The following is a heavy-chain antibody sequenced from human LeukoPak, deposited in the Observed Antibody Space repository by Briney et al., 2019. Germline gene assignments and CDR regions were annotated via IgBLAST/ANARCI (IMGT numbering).Heavy chain of an antibody. D-gene: IGHD6-13*01. J-gene: IGHJ4*02. CDR3: ARDRGLSGYRTSWLDY. CDR1: GGSINSYY. CDR2: IYSRGST. Sequence: SETLSLTCSVSGGSINSYYWTWIRQPPGKGLEWIGYIYSRGSTSYNPSPESRVTMSVERSKNQFSLRLSSVTAADTAIYYCARDRGLSGYRTSWLDYWGQGALVTVST. V-gene: IGHV4-59*01.